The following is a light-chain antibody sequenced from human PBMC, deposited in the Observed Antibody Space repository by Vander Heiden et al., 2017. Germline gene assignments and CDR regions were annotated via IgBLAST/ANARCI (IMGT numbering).Light chain of an antibody. CDR3: QQYYSTPWT. V-gene: IGKV4-1*01. J-gene: IGKJ1*01. CDR2: GAS. Sequence: IVMPQAPDALAVSLRDRATIHCTSSPCVLCSFNNKSYLAWYQQKPGQPPKLLIYGASTRETGVPDRFSGSGSGTDFTLTISSLQAEDVAVYYCQQYYSTPWTFGQGTKVEIK. CDR1: PCVLCSFNNKSY.